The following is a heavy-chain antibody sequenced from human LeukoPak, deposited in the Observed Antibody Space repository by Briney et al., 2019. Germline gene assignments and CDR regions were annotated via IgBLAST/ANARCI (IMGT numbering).Heavy chain of an antibody. D-gene: IGHD3-10*01. V-gene: IGHV4-39*01. CDR2: IYYSGST. Sequence: SETLSLTCTVSGGSISSSSYYWGRIRQPPGKRLEWFGSIYYSGSTYYNPSLKSRVTISVDTPKNQFSLKLSSVTAADTAVYYCASPPNYYGSGRPGEDYWGQGTLVTVSS. CDR1: GGSISSSSYY. J-gene: IGHJ4*02. CDR3: ASPPNYYGSGRPGEDY.